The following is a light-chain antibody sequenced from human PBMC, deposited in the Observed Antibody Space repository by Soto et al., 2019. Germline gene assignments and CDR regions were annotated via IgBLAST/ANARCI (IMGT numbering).Light chain of an antibody. CDR3: SAYTSTTAHVV. J-gene: IGLJ2*01. V-gene: IGLV2-14*01. CDR1: SSDVGGYNY. CDR2: EVT. Sequence: QSVLTQPASMSGSPGQSITISCTGASSDVGGYNYVSWYQHHPGKAPKLLIFEVTNRPSGVSDRFSASKSGNTASLTISGLQADDEADYYCSAYTSTTAHVVFGGGTKLTVL.